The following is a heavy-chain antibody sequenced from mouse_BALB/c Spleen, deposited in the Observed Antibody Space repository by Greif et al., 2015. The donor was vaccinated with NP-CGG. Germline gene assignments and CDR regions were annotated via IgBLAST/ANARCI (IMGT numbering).Heavy chain of an antibody. J-gene: IGHJ4*01. CDR2: ISSGSSTI. Sequence: EVMLVESGGGLVQPGGSRKLSCAASGFTFSSFGMHWVRQAPEKGLEWVAYISSGSSTIYYSDTVKGRFTISRDNPKNTLFLQMTSLRSEDTAMYYCARWRGYDAMDYWGQGTSVTVSS. CDR3: ARWRGYDAMDY. CDR1: GFTFSSFG. V-gene: IGHV5-17*02.